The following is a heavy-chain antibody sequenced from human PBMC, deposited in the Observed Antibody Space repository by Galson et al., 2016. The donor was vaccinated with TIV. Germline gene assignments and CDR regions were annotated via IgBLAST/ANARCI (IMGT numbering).Heavy chain of an antibody. V-gene: IGHV3-74*01. Sequence: SLRLSCAASGFIFSNAWMSWVRQAPGKGLVWVSRIKTDGSRTDYVDSEKGRFTISRDNVKNTVYLQMDSLRVEDTAVYYCAKCRDWGGKGYLDFWGQGTVVTVSS. D-gene: IGHD5-24*01. CDR3: AKCRDWGGKGYLDF. CDR1: GFIFSNAW. J-gene: IGHJ4*02. CDR2: IKTDGSRT.